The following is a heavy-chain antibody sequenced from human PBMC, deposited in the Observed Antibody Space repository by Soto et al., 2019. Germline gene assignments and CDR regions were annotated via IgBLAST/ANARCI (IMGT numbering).Heavy chain of an antibody. V-gene: IGHV1-18*01. Sequence: ASVKVSCKASGYTFTSYGISWVRQAPGQGLEWMGWISAYNGNTNYAQKLQGRVTMTTDTSTSTAYMELRGLRSDDTAVYYCARGDYYDSSGYSPLFYYYYYGMDVWGQGTTVTVSS. D-gene: IGHD3-22*01. CDR2: ISAYNGNT. CDR1: GYTFTSYG. J-gene: IGHJ6*02. CDR3: ARGDYYDSSGYSPLFYYYYYGMDV.